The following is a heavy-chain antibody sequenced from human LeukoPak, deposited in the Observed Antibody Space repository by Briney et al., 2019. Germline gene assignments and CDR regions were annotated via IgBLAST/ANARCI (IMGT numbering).Heavy chain of an antibody. D-gene: IGHD3-10*01. Sequence: GASVKVSCKASGYTFTGYYMHWVRQAPGQGLEWMGWINPNSGGTNYAQKFQGRVTMTRDTSISTAYMELSRLRSDDTAVYYCARDGASNLLLWFGESNDAFDIWGQGTMVTVSS. CDR2: INPNSGGT. V-gene: IGHV1-2*02. J-gene: IGHJ3*02. CDR1: GYTFTGYY. CDR3: ARDGASNLLLWFGESNDAFDI.